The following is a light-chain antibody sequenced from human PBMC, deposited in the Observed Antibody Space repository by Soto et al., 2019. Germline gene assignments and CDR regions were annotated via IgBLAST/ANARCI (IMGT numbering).Light chain of an antibody. Sequence: EIVMTQSPATLSVSPGERATLSCRASQSVSSNLAWYQQKPGQAPRLLIYGASTRATGIPARFSGSGSGTEFTLTISRPQSEDFSVYYCQQYNNWPRTFGQGTRLEIK. CDR1: QSVSSN. J-gene: IGKJ5*01. CDR2: GAS. CDR3: QQYNNWPRT. V-gene: IGKV3-15*01.